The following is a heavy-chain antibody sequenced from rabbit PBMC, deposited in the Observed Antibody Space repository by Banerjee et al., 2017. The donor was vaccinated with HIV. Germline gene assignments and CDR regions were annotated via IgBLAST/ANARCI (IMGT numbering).Heavy chain of an antibody. CDR3: ARMLAYDDYFDL. CDR2: IYVGGHDAT. D-gene: IGHD2-1*01. J-gene: IGHJ4*01. CDR1: GFDFSSGYD. Sequence: QEQLVESGGGLVKPEGSLTLTCKASGFDFSSGYDMCWVRQAPGKGLEWIACIYVGGHDATHYATWAKGRFTISKTSTTVTLQMTSLIAADTATYFCARMLAYDDYFDLWGPGTLVTVS. V-gene: IGHV1S45*01.